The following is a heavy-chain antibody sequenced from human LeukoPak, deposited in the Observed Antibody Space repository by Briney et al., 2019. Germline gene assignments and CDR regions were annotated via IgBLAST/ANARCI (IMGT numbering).Heavy chain of an antibody. D-gene: IGHD2-21*02. Sequence: PSETLSLTCTVSGGSISSTSYYWGWIRQPPGKGLEWIGTINYSGSTYYNPSLKSRVTISVDTSKNQISLKLNSVTAADTAMYYCARHGDLLSPFQTWGQGILVTVSS. J-gene: IGHJ5*02. CDR3: ARHGDLLSPFQT. CDR1: GGSISSTSYY. V-gene: IGHV4-39*01. CDR2: INYSGST.